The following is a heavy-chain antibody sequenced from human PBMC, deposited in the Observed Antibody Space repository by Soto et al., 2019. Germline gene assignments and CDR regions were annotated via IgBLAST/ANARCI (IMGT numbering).Heavy chain of an antibody. CDR2: IYYSGST. V-gene: IGHV4-30-4*01. CDR1: GASISSDDFY. Sequence: PSETLSLTCTVSGASISSDDFYWSWIRQPPGKGLEWIGYIYYSGSTYYNPSLKSRVTISVDTSKNQFSLKLSSVTAADTAVYYCARGPPFGYWGQGTLVTVS. CDR3: ARGPPFGY. D-gene: IGHD3-10*01. J-gene: IGHJ4*02.